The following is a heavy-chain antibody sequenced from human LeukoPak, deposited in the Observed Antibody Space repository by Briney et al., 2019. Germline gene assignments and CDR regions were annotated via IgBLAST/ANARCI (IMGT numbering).Heavy chain of an antibody. CDR2: ISGSGGST. V-gene: IGHV3-23*01. D-gene: IGHD2-15*01. CDR3: AKAHVMVIPATINDY. Sequence: PGGSLRLSCAASGFTFSSYAMSWVRQAPGKGLEWVSAISGSGGSTYYADSVKGRFTISRDNSKNTLYLQMNSLRADDTAVYYCAKAHVMVIPATINDYWGQGTLVTVSS. CDR1: GFTFSSYA. J-gene: IGHJ4*02.